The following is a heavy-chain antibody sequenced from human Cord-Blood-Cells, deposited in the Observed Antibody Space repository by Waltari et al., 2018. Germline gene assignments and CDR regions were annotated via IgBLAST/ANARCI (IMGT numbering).Heavy chain of an antibody. Sequence: EVQLLESGGGLVQPGGSLRLSCAASGFTFSSYAMSWVRQAPGKGLEWVSAISGSGGSTYYADSVKGRFTISRDNSKNTLYLQMNSLRAEDTAVYYCAKDLDGAAAVGYHDAFDIWGQGTMVTVSS. CDR1: GFTFSSYA. D-gene: IGHD6-13*01. CDR3: AKDLDGAAAVGYHDAFDI. J-gene: IGHJ3*02. CDR2: ISGSGGST. V-gene: IGHV3-23*01.